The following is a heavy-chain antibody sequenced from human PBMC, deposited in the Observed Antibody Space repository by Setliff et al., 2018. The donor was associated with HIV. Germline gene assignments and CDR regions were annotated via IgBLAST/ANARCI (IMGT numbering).Heavy chain of an antibody. Sequence: VASVKVSCKASGYTFTGYYIHWIRQAPGRGLQWLGWINPNDGGTKVAQQFQGRVTITRDTSISTAFMHLSGLRSDDTAMYYCAREVKGDDFPFDNWGRGTLVTVSS. D-gene: IGHD3-3*01. V-gene: IGHV1-2*02. CDR2: INPNDGGT. CDR1: GYTFTGYY. J-gene: IGHJ4*02. CDR3: AREVKGDDFPFDN.